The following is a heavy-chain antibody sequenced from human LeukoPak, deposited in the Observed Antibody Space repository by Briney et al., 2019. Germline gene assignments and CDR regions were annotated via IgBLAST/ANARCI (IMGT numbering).Heavy chain of an antibody. J-gene: IGHJ6*03. CDR3: ARDGAAYYYMDV. CDR2: ISGSDGST. V-gene: IGHV3-23*01. Sequence: GGTLRLSCAASGFTFSTYGVNWVRQAPGKGLEWVSYISGSDGSTYYADSVKGRFTISRDNSKNTLYLQMNSLRAEDTAVYYCARDGAAYYYMDVWGKGTTVTISS. D-gene: IGHD6-25*01. CDR1: GFTFSTYG.